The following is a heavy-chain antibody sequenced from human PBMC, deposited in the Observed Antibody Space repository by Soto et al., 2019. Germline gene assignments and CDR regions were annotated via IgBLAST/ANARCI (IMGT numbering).Heavy chain of an antibody. J-gene: IGHJ4*02. Sequence: PSETLSLTCTVSCGSISSYYWSWIRQPPGNGLYCIGYIYYSVITSXXPSLKSRXXISVDTSKNHXSLKLXSVTAAYTAVYYCARQSRSFDYWRQGTLVTVSS. CDR2: IYYSVIT. CDR1: CGSISSYY. V-gene: IGHV4-59*01. CDR3: ARQSRSFDY.